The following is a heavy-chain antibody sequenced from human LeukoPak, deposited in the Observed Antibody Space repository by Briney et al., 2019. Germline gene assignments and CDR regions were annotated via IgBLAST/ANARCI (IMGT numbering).Heavy chain of an antibody. J-gene: IGHJ3*02. CDR1: GDSISSSDYY. V-gene: IGHV4-39*01. D-gene: IGHD3-16*01. CDR2: IYYSGST. Sequence: PSETLSLTCTVSGDSISSSDYYWGWIRQPPGKGLEWIGSIYYSGSTHYNPSLKSRVTISVDTSRNQFSLNLRFATAEDTAIYYCARNVSRGEPGGAFDMWGQGTTVIVSS. CDR3: ARNVSRGEPGGAFDM.